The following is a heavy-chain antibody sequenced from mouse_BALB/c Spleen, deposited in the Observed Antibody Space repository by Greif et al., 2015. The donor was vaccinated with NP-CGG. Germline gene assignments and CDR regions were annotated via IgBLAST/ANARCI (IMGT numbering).Heavy chain of an antibody. D-gene: IGHD1-1*01. CDR1: GYTFTSYW. V-gene: IGHV1-7*01. CDR2: INPSTGYT. Sequence: VQLQQSGAELAKPGASVKMSCKASGYTFTSYWMHWVKQRPGKGLEWIGYINPSTGYTEYNQKFKDKATLTADKSSSTAYMQLSSLTSEDSAVYYCASYYYGSSYAMDYWGQGTSVTVSS. J-gene: IGHJ4*01. CDR3: ASYYYGSSYAMDY.